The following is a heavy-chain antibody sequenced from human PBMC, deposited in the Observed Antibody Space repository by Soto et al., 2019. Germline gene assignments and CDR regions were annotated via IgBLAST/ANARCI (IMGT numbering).Heavy chain of an antibody. CDR1: GYTFTSYA. J-gene: IGHJ4*02. CDR2: INAGNGNT. V-gene: IGHV1-3*01. CDR3: ADALGLYYFDY. Sequence: QVQLVQSGAEVKKPGASVKVSCKASGYTFTSYAMHWVRQAPGQRLEWMGWINAGNGNTKYSQKFQGRVTITRDTTASTAYKELRSLRSEDTAVYYCADALGLYYFDYWGQGTLVTVSS. D-gene: IGHD3-16*01.